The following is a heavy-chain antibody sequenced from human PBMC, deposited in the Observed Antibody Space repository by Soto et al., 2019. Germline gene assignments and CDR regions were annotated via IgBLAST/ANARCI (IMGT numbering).Heavy chain of an antibody. CDR2: IIPVLGIV. CDR3: ARAPSVVATAYFDD. V-gene: IGHV1-69*02. D-gene: IGHD2-21*02. Sequence: LVQSGAEVMKPGSSVKVSCKACGGTFGSYSINWVRQAPGQGLEWMGRIIPVLGIVNYAQKFQGRVTITADKSTRTLYMEMSSLRSADTAVYYCARAPSVVATAYFDDWGQGTLVTVSS. CDR1: GGTFGSYS. J-gene: IGHJ4*02.